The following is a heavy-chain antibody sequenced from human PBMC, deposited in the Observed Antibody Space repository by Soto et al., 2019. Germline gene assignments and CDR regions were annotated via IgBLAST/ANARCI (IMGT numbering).Heavy chain of an antibody. J-gene: IGHJ4*02. CDR1: GFTFSSYW. V-gene: IGHV3-7*01. D-gene: IGHD3-22*01. Sequence: PGGSLRLSCAASGFTFSSYWMSWVRQAPGKGLEWVANIKQDGSEKYYVDSVKGRFTISRDNAKNSLYLQMNSLRAEDTAVYYCARDYYDSSGYAAFFDYWGQGTLVTVSS. CDR3: ARDYYDSSGYAAFFDY. CDR2: IKQDGSEK.